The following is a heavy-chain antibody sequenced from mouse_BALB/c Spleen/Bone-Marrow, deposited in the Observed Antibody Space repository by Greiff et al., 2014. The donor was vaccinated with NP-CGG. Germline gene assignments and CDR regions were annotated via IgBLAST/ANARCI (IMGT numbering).Heavy chain of an antibody. CDR3: ARRQYITTAAWFAY. CDR1: GYTFTSYV. V-gene: IGHV1-14*01. CDR2: INPYNDGT. J-gene: IGHJ3*01. Sequence: VQLQQSGPELVKPGASVKMSCKASGYTFTSYVMHWVKQKPGQGLEWIGYINPYNDGTKFNEKFKGKATQTSDKSSSTAYMELSSLTSEDSAVYYCARRQYITTAAWFAYWGQGTLVTVSA. D-gene: IGHD1-2*01.